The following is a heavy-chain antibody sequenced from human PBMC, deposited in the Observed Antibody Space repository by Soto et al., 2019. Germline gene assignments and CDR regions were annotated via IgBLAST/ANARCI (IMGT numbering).Heavy chain of an antibody. CDR2: ISYDGSNQ. CDR1: GFTFSSYA. CDR3: ARAVATFDY. D-gene: IGHD2-15*01. Sequence: QVQLVESGGGVVQPGRSLRLSCVASGFTFSSYAMHWVRQAPGKGLEWVAVISYDGSNQYYADSVKGRFTISRDNSKNTLYLHINSLRAEDTAVYYCARAVATFDYWGQGTLVTVSS. V-gene: IGHV3-30-3*01. J-gene: IGHJ4*02.